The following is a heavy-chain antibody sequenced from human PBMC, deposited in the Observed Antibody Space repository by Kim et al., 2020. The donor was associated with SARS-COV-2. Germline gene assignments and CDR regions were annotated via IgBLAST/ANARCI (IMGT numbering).Heavy chain of an antibody. J-gene: IGHJ5*02. Sequence: VKGRFTISRDNSKNTLYLQMNGLRAEDTAVYYCAKDLGDARHSPGWFDPWGQGTLVTVSS. D-gene: IGHD3-16*01. V-gene: IGHV3-30*02. CDR3: AKDLGDARHSPGWFDP.